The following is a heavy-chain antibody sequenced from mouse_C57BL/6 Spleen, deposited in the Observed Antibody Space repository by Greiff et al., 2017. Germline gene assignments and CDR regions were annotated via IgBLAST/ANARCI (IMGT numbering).Heavy chain of an antibody. Sequence: VQLQQSGPELVKPGASVKISCKASGYAFSSSWMNWVKQRPGQGLEWIGRIYPGDGDTNYNGKFKGKATLTADKSSSTAYMQLSSLTSDDSAVYFCARAYDGNYEYFDVWGTGTTVTVSS. CDR3: ARAYDGNYEYFDV. CDR1: GYAFSSSW. D-gene: IGHD2-1*01. J-gene: IGHJ1*03. CDR2: IYPGDGDT. V-gene: IGHV1-82*01.